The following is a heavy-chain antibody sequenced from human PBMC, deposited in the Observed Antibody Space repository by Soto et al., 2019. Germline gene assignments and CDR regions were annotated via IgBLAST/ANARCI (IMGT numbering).Heavy chain of an antibody. CDR2: IYYSGST. D-gene: IGHD2-2*01. V-gene: IGHV4-59*01. CDR1: GGSISSYY. Sequence: QVQLQESGPGLVKPSETLSLTCTVSGGSISSYYWSWIRQPPGKGLEWIGYIYYSGSTNYNPSLSSRVTISVDTYKNLFSLQLSCVTAADTAVYYCARVEKRVAMPSGYWGQGTLVTVSS. CDR3: ARVEKRVAMPSGY. J-gene: IGHJ4*02.